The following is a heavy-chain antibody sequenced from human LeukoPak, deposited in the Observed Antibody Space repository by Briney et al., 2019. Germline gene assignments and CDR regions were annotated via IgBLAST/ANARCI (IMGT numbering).Heavy chain of an antibody. CDR3: ARAGRITIFGVVINPYHPLTD. D-gene: IGHD3-3*01. CDR2: IYYSGRT. V-gene: IGHV4-59*01. J-gene: IGHJ4*02. Sequence: SETLSLTCSVSGGSISSYYWSWIRQPPGKGLEWIGYIYYSGRTNYNPSLKSRVTISVDTSKNQFSLTLSSVTAADTAVYYCARAGRITIFGVVINPYHPLTDWGQGTLVTVSS. CDR1: GGSISSYY.